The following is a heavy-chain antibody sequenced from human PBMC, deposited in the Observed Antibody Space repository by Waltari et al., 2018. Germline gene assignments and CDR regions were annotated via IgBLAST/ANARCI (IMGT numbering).Heavy chain of an antibody. D-gene: IGHD4-17*01. CDR1: GFTFSSYW. Sequence: EVQLVESGGGLVQPGGSLRLSCAASGFTFSSYWMHWVRQAPGKGRVWVSRINSDGGGTSYADSVKGRFTIARDNAKNTLYLQMNSLRAEDTAVYYCARDSLYGFDYWGQGTLVTVSS. CDR2: INSDGGGT. J-gene: IGHJ4*02. V-gene: IGHV3-74*01. CDR3: ARDSLYGFDY.